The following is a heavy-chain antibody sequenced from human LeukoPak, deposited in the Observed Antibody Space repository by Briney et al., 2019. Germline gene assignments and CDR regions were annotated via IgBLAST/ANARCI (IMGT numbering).Heavy chain of an antibody. CDR3: ARDLEDSSPFGAFDM. D-gene: IGHD3-22*01. CDR1: GFTFSNYG. CDR2: IWFDGIRK. J-gene: IGHJ3*02. V-gene: IGHV3-33*01. Sequence: PGGSLRLSCAASGFTFSNYGMHWVRQVPGKGLEWVAAIWFDGIRKYYADSVKGRLTISRDNSKNTLYLQMNSLRAEDTAVYYCARDLEDSSPFGAFDMWGPGTMVTVSS.